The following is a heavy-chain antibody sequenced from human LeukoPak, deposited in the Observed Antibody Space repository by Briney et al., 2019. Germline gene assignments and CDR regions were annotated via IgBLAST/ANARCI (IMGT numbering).Heavy chain of an antibody. CDR1: GFTFSSYA. J-gene: IGHJ4*02. Sequence: GGSLRLSCAASGFTFSSYAMTWVRQAPGKGLEWVSAISGSGGSTYYADSVKGRFTISRDNSKNTLYLQMKSLRAEETAVYYCAKETGSSGYNFEYWGQGALVTVSS. D-gene: IGHD3-22*01. CDR2: ISGSGGST. V-gene: IGHV3-23*01. CDR3: AKETGSSGYNFEY.